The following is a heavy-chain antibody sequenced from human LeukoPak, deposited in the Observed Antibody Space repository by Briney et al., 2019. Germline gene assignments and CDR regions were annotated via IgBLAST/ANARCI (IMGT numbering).Heavy chain of an antibody. CDR1: GFTLSDYS. J-gene: IGHJ4*02. CDR2: LTSGGVSA. V-gene: IGHV3-11*04. CDR3: ASSLNTVMVSPYYLEY. Sequence: GGSLRLSCAASGFTLSDYSTTWARQAPGQGLEWISFLTSGGVSAFYADSVRGRFTVSRDDARNSLSLYMNTLRADDTAVYYCASSLNTVMVSPYYLEYWGPGTLVTVSS. D-gene: IGHD5-18*01.